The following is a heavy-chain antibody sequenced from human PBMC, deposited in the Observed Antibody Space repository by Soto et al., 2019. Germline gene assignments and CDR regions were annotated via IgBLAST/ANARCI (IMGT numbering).Heavy chain of an antibody. CDR2: IYYSRNT. CDR1: GGSINVYY. J-gene: IGHJ5*02. Sequence: SETLSLTCTVSGGSINVYYWSWIRHPPWKGLEWIASIYYSRNTNYNPSLKTRFPISVDTSKNQFALKMISVTAADTAVYYCARHGSDSGWFFLDPWGQGALVTVSS. CDR3: ARHGSDSGWFFLDP. D-gene: IGHD6-19*01. V-gene: IGHV4-59*08.